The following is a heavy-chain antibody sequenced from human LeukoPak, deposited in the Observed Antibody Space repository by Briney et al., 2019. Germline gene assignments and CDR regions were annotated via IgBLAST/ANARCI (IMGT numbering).Heavy chain of an antibody. CDR1: GGSFSGYY. CDR3: ARGHAGSYAYYYYYGMDV. D-gene: IGHD2-8*01. Sequence: SETLSLTCAVYGGSFSGYYWSWIRQPPKKGLEWIGEINHSESTNYNPSLKSRVTMSVDTSKNQFSLKLRSVTAADTAVYYCARGHAGSYAYYYYYGMDVWGQGTTVTVSS. V-gene: IGHV4-34*01. CDR2: INHSEST. J-gene: IGHJ6*02.